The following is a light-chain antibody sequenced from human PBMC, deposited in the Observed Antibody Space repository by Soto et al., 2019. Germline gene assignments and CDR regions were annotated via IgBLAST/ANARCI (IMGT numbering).Light chain of an antibody. CDR2: DNN. Sequence: QSVLTQPPSVSAAPGQKVTISCSGSSSNLGNYYVSWYQHLPGTAPKLLIYDNNKRPSGIPDRFSGSKSGTSASLDITGLQTGDEADYFCGAWDSSLRAVVFGGGTKVTVL. CDR3: GAWDSSLRAVV. V-gene: IGLV1-51*01. CDR1: SSNLGNYY. J-gene: IGLJ2*01.